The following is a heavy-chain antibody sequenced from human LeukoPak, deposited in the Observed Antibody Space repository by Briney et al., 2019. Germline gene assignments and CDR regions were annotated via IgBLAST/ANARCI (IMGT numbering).Heavy chain of an antibody. CDR3: ARYDYSPAYFDL. Sequence: PSETLSLTCTVSGGSISSYYWSWIRQPPGKGLEWIGYIYYSGSTNYNPSLKSRVTISVDTSKNQFSLKLSSVTAADTAMYYCARYDYSPAYFDLWGRGTLVTVSS. D-gene: IGHD4-11*01. V-gene: IGHV4-59*01. CDR1: GGSISSYY. J-gene: IGHJ2*01. CDR2: IYYSGST.